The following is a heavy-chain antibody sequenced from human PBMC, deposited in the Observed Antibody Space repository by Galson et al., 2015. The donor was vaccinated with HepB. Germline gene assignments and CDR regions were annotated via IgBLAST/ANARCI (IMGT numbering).Heavy chain of an antibody. CDR1: GFTFSSYW. CDR3: ARDSTYYDGSAYYDHLDP. V-gene: IGHV3-7*03. CDR2: INQDGAKK. J-gene: IGHJ5*02. D-gene: IGHD3-22*01. Sequence: SLRLSCAASGFTFSSYWMTWVRQAPGKGLEWVANINQDGAKKNYVDSVKGRFTISRDNAKNSLYLEMNSLRAEDTAMYHCARDSTYYDGSAYYDHLDPWGQGTLVTVSS.